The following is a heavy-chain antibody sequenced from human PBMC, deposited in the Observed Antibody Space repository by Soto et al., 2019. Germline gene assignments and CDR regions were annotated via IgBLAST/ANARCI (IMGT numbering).Heavy chain of an antibody. CDR2: INHSGST. CDR1: GGSFSGYY. V-gene: IGHV4-34*01. Sequence: QVQLQQWGAGLLKPSETLSLTCAVYGGSFSGYYWSWIRQPPGKGLEWIGEINHSGSTNYNPSLKSRVTISVDTSKNQFSLKLSSVTAADTAVYYCARGRVGDSGYDYRQKYYFDYWGQGTLVTVSS. J-gene: IGHJ4*02. D-gene: IGHD5-12*01. CDR3: ARGRVGDSGYDYRQKYYFDY.